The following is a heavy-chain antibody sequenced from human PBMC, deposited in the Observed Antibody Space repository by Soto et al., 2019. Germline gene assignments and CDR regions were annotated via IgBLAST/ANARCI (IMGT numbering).Heavy chain of an antibody. Sequence: PGGSLRLSCAASGFTVSSNYMSWVRQAPGMGLEWVSVIYSGGNTYYADSVKGRFTISRDNSKNTVYLQMNSLRAEDTAVYYCATGGYTYGPDAFDIWGQGTMVTVSS. CDR1: GFTVSSNY. D-gene: IGHD5-18*01. J-gene: IGHJ3*02. CDR3: ATGGYTYGPDAFDI. CDR2: IYSGGNT. V-gene: IGHV3-53*01.